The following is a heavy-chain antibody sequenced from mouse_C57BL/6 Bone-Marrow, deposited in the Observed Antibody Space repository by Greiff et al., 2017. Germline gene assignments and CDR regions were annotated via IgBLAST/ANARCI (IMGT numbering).Heavy chain of an antibody. Sequence: QVHVKQSGAELARPGASVKMSCKASGYTFTSYTMHWVKRRPGQGLEWIGYINPSSGYTKYNQKFKDKATLTADKSSSTAYMQLSSLTSEDSAVYYCARRERKTFYYFDYWGQGTTLTVSS. CDR3: ARRERKTFYYFDY. CDR2: INPSSGYT. V-gene: IGHV1-4*01. CDR1: GYTFTSYT. J-gene: IGHJ2*01.